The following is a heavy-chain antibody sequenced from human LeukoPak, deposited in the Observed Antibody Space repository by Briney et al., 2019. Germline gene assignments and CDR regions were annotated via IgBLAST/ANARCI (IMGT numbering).Heavy chain of an antibody. CDR1: GSIFTSYW. V-gene: IGHV5-51*01. D-gene: IGHD5-24*01. CDR2: IYPGDSDT. Sequence: GAPRQICGEGAGSIFTSYWIGRGRQLPGKGQEGMGIIYPGDSDTRYSPSFQGQVTISADKSISTAYLQWSGLKASDTAMYYCARGGYNYGGADYWGQGTLVTVSS. CDR3: ARGGYNYGGADY. J-gene: IGHJ4*02.